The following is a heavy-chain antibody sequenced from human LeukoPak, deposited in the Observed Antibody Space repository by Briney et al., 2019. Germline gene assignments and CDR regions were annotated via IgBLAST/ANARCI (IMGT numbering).Heavy chain of an antibody. CDR2: ISYDGSNK. CDR3: ARVRTYYYDSSGYTLDY. V-gene: IGHV3-30*03. D-gene: IGHD3-22*01. Sequence: GGSLRLSCAASGFTFSSYSMNWVRQAPGKGLEWVAVISYDGSNKYYADSVKGRFTISRDNSKNTLYLQMNSLRAEDTAVYYCARVRTYYYDSSGYTLDYWGQGTLVTVSS. J-gene: IGHJ4*02. CDR1: GFTFSSYS.